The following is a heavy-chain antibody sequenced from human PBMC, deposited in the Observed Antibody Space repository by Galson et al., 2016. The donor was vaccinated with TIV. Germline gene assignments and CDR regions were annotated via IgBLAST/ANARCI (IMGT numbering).Heavy chain of an antibody. CDR2: INHSGST. J-gene: IGHJ6*02. CDR1: GGSFSGYY. V-gene: IGHV4-34*01. CDR3: ARDPNYDFWSGYYVHDSYYGMDV. D-gene: IGHD3-3*01. Sequence: LTCAVYGGSFSGYYWSWIRQPPGKGLEWIGGINHSGSTNYNVSLKSRVTISVDTSKNQFSLKLTSVTAADTAVYYCARDPNYDFWSGYYVHDSYYGMDVWGQGTTVTVSS.